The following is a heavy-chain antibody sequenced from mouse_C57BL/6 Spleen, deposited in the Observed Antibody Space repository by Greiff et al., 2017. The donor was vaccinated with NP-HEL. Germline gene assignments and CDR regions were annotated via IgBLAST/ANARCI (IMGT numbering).Heavy chain of an antibody. CDR1: GFSLTSYG. CDR3: ARNSYGGAMDY. J-gene: IGHJ4*01. Sequence: VQLVESGPGLVQPSQSLSITCTVSGFSLTSYGVHWVRQSPGKGLEWLGVIWRGGSTDYNAAFISRLSISKDNSKSQVSFKMNSLQADDTAIYYCARNSYGGAMDYWGQGTSVTVSS. CDR2: IWRGGST. D-gene: IGHD1-1*02. V-gene: IGHV2-2*01.